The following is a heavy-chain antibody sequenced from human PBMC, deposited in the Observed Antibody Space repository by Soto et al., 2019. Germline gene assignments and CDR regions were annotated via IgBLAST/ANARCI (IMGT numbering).Heavy chain of an antibody. CDR3: ARSPPIAARPSNWFDP. CDR2: IYYSGST. D-gene: IGHD6-6*01. CDR1: GGSISSGGYY. J-gene: IGHJ5*02. V-gene: IGHV4-31*03. Sequence: SETLSLTCTVSGGSISSGGYYWSWIRQHPGKGLEWIGYIYYSGSTYYNPSLKSRVTISVDTSKNQFSLKLSSVTAADTAVYYCARSPPIAARPSNWFDPWGQGTLVTVSS.